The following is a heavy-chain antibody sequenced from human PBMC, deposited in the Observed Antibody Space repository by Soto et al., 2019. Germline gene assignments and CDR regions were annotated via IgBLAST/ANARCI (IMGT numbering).Heavy chain of an antibody. V-gene: IGHV3-48*01. Sequence: GGSLRLSCEASEFTISECSMNWVRQTPGKGLEWLAYITIRTGNVHYADSVRGRFTISADIAENSVILQMNTLRAEDTAVYYCAKEGGYCSSTSCYGRVYYWGQGTLVTVSS. J-gene: IGHJ4*02. CDR3: AKEGGYCSSTSCYGRVYY. D-gene: IGHD2-2*03. CDR2: ITIRTGNV. CDR1: EFTISECS.